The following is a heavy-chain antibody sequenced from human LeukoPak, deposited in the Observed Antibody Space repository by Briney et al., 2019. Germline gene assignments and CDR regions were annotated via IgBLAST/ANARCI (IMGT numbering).Heavy chain of an antibody. Sequence: GGSLRLSCAASGFTFSSYAMSWVRQAPGKGLEWVSAISGSGGSTYYADSVKGRFTISRDNSKNTLYLQMNSLRAEDTAVYYCARDLTTYYYDSSGSPALYYYGMDVWGQGTTVTVSS. D-gene: IGHD3-22*01. CDR1: GFTFSSYA. CDR3: ARDLTTYYYDSSGSPALYYYGMDV. J-gene: IGHJ6*02. CDR2: ISGSGGST. V-gene: IGHV3-23*01.